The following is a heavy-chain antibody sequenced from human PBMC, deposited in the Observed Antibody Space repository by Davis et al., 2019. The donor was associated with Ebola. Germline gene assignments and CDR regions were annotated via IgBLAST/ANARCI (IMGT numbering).Heavy chain of an antibody. V-gene: IGHV3-73*01. D-gene: IGHD5-24*01. CDR3: TSSVEMATIVVDY. CDR1: GFTFSGSA. Sequence: GESLKISCAASGFTFSGSAMHWVRQASGKGLEWVGRIRSKANSYATAYAASVKGRFTISRDDSKNTAYLQMNSLKTEDTDVYYCTSSVEMATIVVDYWGQGTLVTVSS. CDR2: IRSKANSYAT. J-gene: IGHJ4*02.